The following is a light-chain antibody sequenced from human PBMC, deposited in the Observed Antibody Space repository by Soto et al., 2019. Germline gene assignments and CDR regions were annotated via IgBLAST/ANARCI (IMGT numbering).Light chain of an antibody. CDR1: QGISNY. V-gene: IGKV1-27*01. J-gene: IGKJ1*01. CDR2: AAS. Sequence: DIQMTQSPSSLSASVRDRVTITCRGSQGISNYLAWYQQKPGKVPKLLIYAASTLQSGVPSRFSDSGSGTDFTLTISSLQPEDVATYYCQKDDSAPWTFGQGTKVEIK. CDR3: QKDDSAPWT.